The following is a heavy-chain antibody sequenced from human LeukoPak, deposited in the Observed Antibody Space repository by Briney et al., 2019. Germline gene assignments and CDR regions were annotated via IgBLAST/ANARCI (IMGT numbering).Heavy chain of an antibody. CDR2: ISGSGGST. CDR1: GFTFSSYA. Sequence: PGGSLRLSCAASGFTFSSYAMSWVRRAPGKGLEWVSAISGSGGSTYYADSVKGRFTISRDNSKNTPYLQMNSLRAEDTAVYYCAYIYSSGWWPPLDYWGQGTLVTVSS. D-gene: IGHD6-19*01. CDR3: AYIYSSGWWPPLDY. V-gene: IGHV3-23*01. J-gene: IGHJ4*02.